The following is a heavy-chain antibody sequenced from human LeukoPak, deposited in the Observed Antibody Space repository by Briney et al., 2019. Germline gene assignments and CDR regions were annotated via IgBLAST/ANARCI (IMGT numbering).Heavy chain of an antibody. CDR2: INHSGST. D-gene: IGHD6-6*01. J-gene: IGHJ4*02. CDR3: ARRKHIAARRYFDY. CDR1: GGSFSGYY. Sequence: PSETLSLTCAVYGGSFSGYYCSWIRQPPGRGLEWIGEINHSGSTNYNPCLKSRVTISVDTSKNQFSLKLSSVTAADTAVYYCARRKHIAARRYFDYWGQGTLVTVSS. V-gene: IGHV4-34*01.